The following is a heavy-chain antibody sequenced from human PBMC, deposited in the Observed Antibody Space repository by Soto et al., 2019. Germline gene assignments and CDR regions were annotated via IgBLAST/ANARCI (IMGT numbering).Heavy chain of an antibody. V-gene: IGHV3-66*01. J-gene: IGHJ4*02. CDR1: GFTVSSNY. CDR2: IYSGGST. Sequence: GGSLRLSCAASGFTVSSNYMSWVRQAPGKGLEWVSVIYSGGSTYYADSVKGRFTISRDNSKNTLYLQMNSLRAEDTAVYYCALQHDSSGYYGYWGQGTLVTVSS. D-gene: IGHD3-22*01. CDR3: ALQHDSSGYYGY.